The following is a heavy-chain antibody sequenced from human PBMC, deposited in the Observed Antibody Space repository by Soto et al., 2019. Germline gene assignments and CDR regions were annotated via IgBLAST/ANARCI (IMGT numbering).Heavy chain of an antibody. Sequence: SETLSLTCTVSGGSISSYYWSWIRQPAGKGLEWIGRIYTSGSTNYNPSLKSRVTMSVDTSKNQFSLKLSSVTAADTAVYYCARAPKVSGSAQTRPDFRGQGSLVTVSS. V-gene: IGHV4-4*07. CDR2: IYTSGST. J-gene: IGHJ4*02. CDR3: ARAPKVSGSAQTRPDF. CDR1: GGSISSYY. D-gene: IGHD6-6*01.